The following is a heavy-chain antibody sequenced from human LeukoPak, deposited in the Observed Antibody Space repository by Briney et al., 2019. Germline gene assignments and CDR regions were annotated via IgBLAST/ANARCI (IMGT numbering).Heavy chain of an antibody. CDR3: ARVLASRLLWFGETFDY. Sequence: GASVKVSCKASGYTFTCYYMHWVRQAPGQGLEWMGWINPNSGGTNYAQKFQGRVTMTRDTSISTAYMELSRLRSDDTAVYYCARVLASRLLWFGETFDYWGQGTLVTVSS. D-gene: IGHD3-10*01. V-gene: IGHV1-2*02. CDR1: GYTFTCYY. CDR2: INPNSGGT. J-gene: IGHJ4*02.